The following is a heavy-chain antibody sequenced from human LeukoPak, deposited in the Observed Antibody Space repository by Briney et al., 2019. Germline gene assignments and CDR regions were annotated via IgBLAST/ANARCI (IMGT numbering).Heavy chain of an antibody. J-gene: IGHJ5*02. V-gene: IGHV3-9*01. Sequence: GGSLRLSCVASGFTFDDYAMHWVRQAPGKGLEWVSAMSWNGDNIAYADSVKGRFTISRDNSKNTLYLQMNSLRAEDTAVYYCARLILYNWFDPWGQGTLVTVSS. D-gene: IGHD2-21*01. CDR3: ARLILYNWFDP. CDR1: GFTFDDYA. CDR2: MSWNGDNI.